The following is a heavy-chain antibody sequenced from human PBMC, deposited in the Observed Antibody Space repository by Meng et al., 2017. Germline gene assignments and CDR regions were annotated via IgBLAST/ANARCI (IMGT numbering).Heavy chain of an antibody. CDR2: MYPSGST. Sequence: QVRRTVSGPGLVKPSETLFLTCTVSGGSISMGGYFWGWIRQHPGKGLEWIGYMYPSGSTHYNPSQESRVTISIDTSKNQLSLELSSVTAADTAVYYCARDVSGHYYFDYWGQGTLVTVSS. CDR3: ARDVSGHYYFDY. CDR1: GGSISMGGYF. V-gene: IGHV4-31*03. D-gene: IGHD5/OR15-5a*01. J-gene: IGHJ4*02.